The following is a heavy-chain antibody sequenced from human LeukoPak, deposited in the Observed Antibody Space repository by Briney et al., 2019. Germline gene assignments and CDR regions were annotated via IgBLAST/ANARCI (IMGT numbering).Heavy chain of an antibody. D-gene: IGHD2-15*01. J-gene: IGHJ4*02. CDR1: GYTFSNYV. V-gene: IGHV1-3*01. CDR2: INAGNGNT. Sequence: ASVKVSCKASGYTFSNYVIHWVRQAPGQRLEWMGWINAGNGNTEYSQKFQDRVTITRDTSASTSYMEVSSLKSEDTAVYYCATGYCSGGNCYRPSDFWGQGTLVTVSS. CDR3: ATGYCSGGNCYRPSDF.